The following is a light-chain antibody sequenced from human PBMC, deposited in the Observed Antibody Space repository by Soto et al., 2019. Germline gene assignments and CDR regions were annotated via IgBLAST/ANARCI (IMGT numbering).Light chain of an antibody. CDR1: SSNIGAGYD. CDR2: GNS. Sequence: QSVLTQPPAVSGAPGQRVTISCTGSSSNIGAGYDVHWYQQLPGTAPKLLIYGNSNRPSGVPDRFSGSKSGTSASLAITGLRAEDEADDYCQSYNSSLPVVFAGVT. V-gene: IGLV1-40*01. J-gene: IGLJ2*01. CDR3: QSYNSSLPVV.